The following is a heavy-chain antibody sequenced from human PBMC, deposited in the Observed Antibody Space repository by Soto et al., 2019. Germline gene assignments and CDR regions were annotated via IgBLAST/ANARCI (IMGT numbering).Heavy chain of an antibody. D-gene: IGHD1-7*01. CDR3: ARDIRTGTIDY. J-gene: IGHJ4*02. CDR1: GGSISSGGYY. CDR2: IYYSGST. V-gene: IGHV4-31*03. Sequence: SETLSLTCTVSGGSISSGGYYWSWIRQHPGKGLEWIGYIYYSGSTYYNPSLKSRVTISVDTSKNQFSLKLSSVTAADTAVYYCARDIRTGTIDYWGQGTLVTVSS.